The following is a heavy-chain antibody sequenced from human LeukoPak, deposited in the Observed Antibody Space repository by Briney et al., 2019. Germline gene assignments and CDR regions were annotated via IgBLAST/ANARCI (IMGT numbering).Heavy chain of an antibody. CDR2: IRYDGSNK. J-gene: IGHJ3*02. CDR1: GFTFSSYG. D-gene: IGHD3-3*01. CDR3: GKGGLRFLEWLLRKAFDI. V-gene: IGHV3-30*02. Sequence: PGGSLRLSCAASGFTFSSYGMHWVRQAPGKGLEWVAFIRYDGSNKYYADSVKGRFTISRDNSKNTLYLQMDSLRAEDTAVYYCGKGGLRFLEWLLRKAFDIWGQGTMVTVSS.